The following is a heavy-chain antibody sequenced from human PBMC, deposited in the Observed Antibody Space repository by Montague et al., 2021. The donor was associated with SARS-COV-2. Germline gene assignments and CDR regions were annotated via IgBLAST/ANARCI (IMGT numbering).Heavy chain of an antibody. CDR2: IYYGGGAXXXPSXXX. V-gene: IGHV4-59*01. CDR1: GDSINNYY. J-gene: IGHJ4*02. Sequence: SETLSLTCTVSGDSINNYYWSWIRQSPGKGLEYIGYIYYGGGAXXXPSXXXNXNPSFESRVAISLDTSKNQFSLNLSSVTTADTAVYYCARGSGYSGYALAYWGQGTLVTVSS. D-gene: IGHD5-12*01. CDR3: ARGSGYSGYALAY.